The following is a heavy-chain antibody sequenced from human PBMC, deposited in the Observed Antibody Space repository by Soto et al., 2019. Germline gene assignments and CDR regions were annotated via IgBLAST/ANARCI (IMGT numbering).Heavy chain of an antibody. CDR1: GGSISSYY. D-gene: IGHD4-17*01. CDR2: IYYSGST. Sequence: PSETLSLTCTVSGGSISSYYWSWIRQPPGKGLEWIGYIYYSGSTNYNPSLKSRVTISVDTSKNQFSLKLSSVTAADTAVYYCARRSVTRTYYYYYYGMDVWGQGTTVTVSS. V-gene: IGHV4-59*08. J-gene: IGHJ6*02. CDR3: ARRSVTRTYYYYYYGMDV.